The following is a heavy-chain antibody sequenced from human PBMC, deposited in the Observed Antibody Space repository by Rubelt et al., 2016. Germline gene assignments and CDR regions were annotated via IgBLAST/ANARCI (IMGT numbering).Heavy chain of an antibody. CDR1: GYTFTSYG. CDR3: ARDPTTRFTSTGWFDP. CDR2: ISAYNGTT. J-gene: IGHJ5*02. V-gene: IGHV1-18*01. Sequence: QVQLVQSGAEVKKPGASVKVSCKASGYTFTSYGISWVRQAPGHGLEWMGWISAYNGTTNYAQTLQCRVTMTTDTSTSTAYMELRSLRSDDTAVYYCARDPTTRFTSTGWFDPWGQGTLVTVSS. D-gene: IGHD5-12*01.